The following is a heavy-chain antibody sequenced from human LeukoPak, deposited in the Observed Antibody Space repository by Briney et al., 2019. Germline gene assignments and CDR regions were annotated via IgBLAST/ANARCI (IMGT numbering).Heavy chain of an antibody. V-gene: IGHV3-43*01. J-gene: IGHJ6*03. CDR3: AKDGSSGYYSFYYYYMDV. Sequence: GGSLRLSCAASGFTFDDYTMHWVRQAPGKGLEWVSLISWDGGSTYYADSVKGRFTISRDNSKNSLYLQMNSLRTEDTALYYCAKDGSSGYYSFYYYYMDVWGKGTTVTISS. CDR2: ISWDGGST. CDR1: GFTFDDYT. D-gene: IGHD3-22*01.